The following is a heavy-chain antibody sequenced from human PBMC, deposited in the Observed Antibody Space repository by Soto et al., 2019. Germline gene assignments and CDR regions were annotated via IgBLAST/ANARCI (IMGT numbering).Heavy chain of an antibody. Sequence: PGGSLRLSCAASGFPFSMFAMIWVRQAPGKGLEWVSSISGSVHTTYYADSVKGRFTISRDNSKRTVYLEMTSLRVDDTAVYHCAKSPSRAPYGMDVWGQGTTVTVSS. J-gene: IGHJ6*02. CDR3: AKSPSRAPYGMDV. CDR2: ISGSVHTT. D-gene: IGHD6-6*01. CDR1: GFPFSMFA. V-gene: IGHV3-23*01.